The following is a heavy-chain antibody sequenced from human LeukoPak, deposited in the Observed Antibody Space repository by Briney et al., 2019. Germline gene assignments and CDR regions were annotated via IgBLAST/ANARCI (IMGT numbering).Heavy chain of an antibody. D-gene: IGHD3-10*01. Sequence: SETLSLTCAVYGGPFSGYYWSWIRQPPGKGLEWIGEINHSGSTNYNPSLKSRVTISVDTSKNQFSLKLSSVTAADTAVYYCARVLLWFGGPYYFDYWGQGTLVTVSS. CDR1: GGPFSGYY. CDR2: INHSGST. CDR3: ARVLLWFGGPYYFDY. J-gene: IGHJ4*02. V-gene: IGHV4-34*01.